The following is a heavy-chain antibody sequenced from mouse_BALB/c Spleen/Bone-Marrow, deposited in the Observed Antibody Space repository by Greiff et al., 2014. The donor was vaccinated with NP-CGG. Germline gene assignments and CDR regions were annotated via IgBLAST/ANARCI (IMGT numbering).Heavy chain of an antibody. CDR3: ARSGYWYFDV. Sequence: QVQLQQSGAELVKPGASVKLSCKASGYTFTSYWMHWVKQRPGQGLEWIGEINPSNGRTNYVEKFKSKATLSGDKSSSTVYMQLSSLTSEDSAVYHCARSGYWYFDVWGAGTTVTFSA. J-gene: IGHJ1*01. CDR2: INPSNGRT. V-gene: IGHV1S81*02. D-gene: IGHD3-1*01. CDR1: GYTFTSYW.